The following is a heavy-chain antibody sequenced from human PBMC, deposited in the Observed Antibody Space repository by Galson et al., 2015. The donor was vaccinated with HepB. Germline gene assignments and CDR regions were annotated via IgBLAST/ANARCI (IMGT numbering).Heavy chain of an antibody. CDR2: IRSDGSKK. CDR1: GFIFSSHG. Sequence: SLRLSCAASGFIFSSHGMHWVRQAPDKGLEWVAFIRSDGSKKYYAESVRGRFSISRDNSKNTLYVQMSSLRAEDAAVYYCAKEYSSGALYYFTMDVWGQGTTVTVSS. V-gene: IGHV3-30*02. CDR3: AKEYSSGALYYFTMDV. D-gene: IGHD3-10*01. J-gene: IGHJ6*02.